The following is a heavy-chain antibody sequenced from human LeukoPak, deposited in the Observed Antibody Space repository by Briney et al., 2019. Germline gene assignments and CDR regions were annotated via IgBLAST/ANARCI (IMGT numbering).Heavy chain of an antibody. D-gene: IGHD5-24*01. V-gene: IGHV4-31*03. Sequence: SETLSLTCTVSGGSISSGGYYWSWIRQHPGKGLEWIGYIYYSGSTYYNPSLKSRVTISVDTSKNQFSLKLSSVTAADTAVCYCASRVKDGVDYWGQGTLVTVSS. CDR1: GGSISSGGYY. J-gene: IGHJ4*02. CDR2: IYYSGST. CDR3: ASRVKDGVDY.